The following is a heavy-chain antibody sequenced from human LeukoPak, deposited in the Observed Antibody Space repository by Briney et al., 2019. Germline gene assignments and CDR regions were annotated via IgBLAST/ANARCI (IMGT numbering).Heavy chain of an antibody. CDR3: ARSPKYYCGGDCYTLYFDY. CDR2: IYYSGST. J-gene: IGHJ4*02. CDR1: GGSISSYY. D-gene: IGHD2-21*02. Sequence: SETLSLTCTVSGGSISSYYWSWIRQPPGKGLEWIGYIYYSGSTNYNPSLKSRVTISVDTSKNQFSLKLSSVTAADTAVYYCARSPKYYCGGDCYTLYFDYWGQGTLVTVSS. V-gene: IGHV4-59*12.